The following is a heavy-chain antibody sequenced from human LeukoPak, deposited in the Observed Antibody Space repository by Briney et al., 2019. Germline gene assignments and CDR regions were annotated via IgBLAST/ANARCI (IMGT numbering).Heavy chain of an antibody. D-gene: IGHD6-19*01. Sequence: SETLSLTCTVSGGSISSSSYYWGWIRQPPGKGLEWLGSIYYRGNTYYNPSLNSRVSISADTSKNQFSLRLSSVNAADAAVYYCASPGYTSGWSDFDYWGQGALVTVSS. CDR3: ASPGYTSGWSDFDY. CDR2: IYYRGNT. CDR1: GGSISSSSYY. V-gene: IGHV4-39*01. J-gene: IGHJ4*02.